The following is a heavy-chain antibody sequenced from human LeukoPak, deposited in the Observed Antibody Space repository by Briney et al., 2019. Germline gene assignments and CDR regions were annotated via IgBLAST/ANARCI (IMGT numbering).Heavy chain of an antibody. D-gene: IGHD2-8*01. J-gene: IGHJ6*02. CDR1: GYTFTSSG. V-gene: IGHV1-18*01. CDR3: ARVGYCTNGVCYTNYYYYGMDV. Sequence: ASVKVSCKASGYTFTSSGISWVRQAPGQGLEWMGWISAYNGNTNYAQKLQGRVTMTTDTSTSTAYMELRSLRSDDTAVYYCARVGYCTNGVCYTNYYYYGMDVWGQGTTVTVSS. CDR2: ISAYNGNT.